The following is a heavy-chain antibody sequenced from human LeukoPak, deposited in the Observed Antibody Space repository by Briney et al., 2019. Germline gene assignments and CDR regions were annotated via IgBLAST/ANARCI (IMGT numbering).Heavy chain of an antibody. D-gene: IGHD6-19*01. Sequence: SETLSLTCTVSGGSISSYYWSWIRQPPGKGLEWIGYIYYGGSTNYNPSLKSRVTISADTSKNQFSLKLSSVTAADTAVYYCAREGYSSGWSRAEYFQHWGQGTLVTVSS. CDR3: AREGYSSGWSRAEYFQH. V-gene: IGHV4-59*01. CDR2: IYYGGST. J-gene: IGHJ1*01. CDR1: GGSISSYY.